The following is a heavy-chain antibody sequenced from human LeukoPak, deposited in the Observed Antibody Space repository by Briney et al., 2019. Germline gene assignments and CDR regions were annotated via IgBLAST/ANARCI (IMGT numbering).Heavy chain of an antibody. V-gene: IGHV2-5*01. CDR1: GLSLRTSGVG. Sequence: SGPTMVKPTQALTLTCTFSGLSLRTSGVGVGWIRQPPGKALEWLALIYWNDDKRYSPSLKSRLTITKDTSKNQVVLTMTNMDPVDTATNYDAHRRQGDFDYWGQGTLVTDAS. CDR3: AHRRQGDFDY. J-gene: IGHJ4*02. CDR2: IYWNDDK.